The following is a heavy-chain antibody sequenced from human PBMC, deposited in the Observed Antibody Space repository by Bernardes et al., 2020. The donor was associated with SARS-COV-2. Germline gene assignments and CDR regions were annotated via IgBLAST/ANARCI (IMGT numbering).Heavy chain of an antibody. CDR1: GYTFTSHE. V-gene: IGHV1-8*01. J-gene: IGHJ4*02. D-gene: IGHD3-22*01. Sequence: ASVKVSCKASGYTFTSHEINWVRQAPGQGLEWLGWMNPDSGHTRSPQNFRGRITMTGDTSITTAYMELSSLGPEDTAVYYCARVSSYDSVIYFYDLDFWGQGTLVTVSS. CDR3: ARVSSYDSVIYFYDLDF. CDR2: MNPDSGHT.